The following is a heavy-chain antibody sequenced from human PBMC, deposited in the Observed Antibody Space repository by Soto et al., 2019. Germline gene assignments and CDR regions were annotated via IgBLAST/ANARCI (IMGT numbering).Heavy chain of an antibody. D-gene: IGHD5-12*01. V-gene: IGHV4-39*01. CDR2: IYYSGST. Sequence: SETLSLTCTVSGGSISSSSYYWGWIRQPPGKGLEWIGSIYYSGSTYYNPSLKSRVTISVDTSKNQFSLKLSSVTAADTAVYYCARQPGDSGYDDYYYYYMDVWDKGTTVTVSS. J-gene: IGHJ6*03. CDR1: GGSISSSSYY. CDR3: ARQPGDSGYDDYYYYYMDV.